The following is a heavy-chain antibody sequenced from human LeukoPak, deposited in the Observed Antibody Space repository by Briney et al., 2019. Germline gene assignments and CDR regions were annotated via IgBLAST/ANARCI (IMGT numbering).Heavy chain of an antibody. J-gene: IGHJ4*02. V-gene: IGHV1-2*02. D-gene: IGHD1-14*01. CDR1: EFTFTDYY. CDR3: VREGITKAFDL. CDR2: INPHSGVT. Sequence: ASVKVSCKASEFTFTDYYMHWVRLAPGQGLEWMGYINPHSGVTSFPQKFRGRVTLTTDTSISAAYMELSSLISDDTAMYYCVREGITKAFDLWGQGALVTVSS.